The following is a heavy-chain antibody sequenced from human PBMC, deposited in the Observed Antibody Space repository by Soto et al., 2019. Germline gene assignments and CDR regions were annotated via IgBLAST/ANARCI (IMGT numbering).Heavy chain of an antibody. J-gene: IGHJ4*02. D-gene: IGHD1-1*01. CDR2: IIDNGGST. CDR3: AKEISWNYYFDY. V-gene: IGHV3-23*01. Sequence: GGSLRLSCAASGFSFSDYAMTWVRQAPGKGLEWVSTIIDNGGSTYYADSVKGRFTISRDNSKNTLYLQMNSLRAEDTAVYYCAKEISWNYYFDYWGQGAVVTVSS. CDR1: GFSFSDYA.